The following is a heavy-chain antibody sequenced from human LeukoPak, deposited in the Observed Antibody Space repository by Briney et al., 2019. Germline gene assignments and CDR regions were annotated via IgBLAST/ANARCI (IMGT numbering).Heavy chain of an antibody. CDR3: TLRGSGSHYEGASVY. D-gene: IGHD3-10*01. V-gene: IGHV3-66*01. CDR2: IYRGGST. CDR1: GFTVTSDC. Sequence: EGSLRLSCAASGFTVTSDCMSWVRQAPGKGLEGVSVIYRGGSTYYADSVQGRFTISRDNSNNTLYLQMNSLRADDTAVYYCTLRGSGSHYEGASVYWGQGTLVTVSS. J-gene: IGHJ4*02.